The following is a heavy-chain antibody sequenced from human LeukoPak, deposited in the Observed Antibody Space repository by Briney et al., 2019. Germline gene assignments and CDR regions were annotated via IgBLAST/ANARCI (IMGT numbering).Heavy chain of an antibody. V-gene: IGHV3-21*01. J-gene: IGHJ5*02. CDR3: ARAGYPARGWFDP. CDR2: ISSSSSYI. CDR1: GFTFSSYS. Sequence: GGSLRLSCAASGFTFSSYSMNWVRQAPGKGLEWVSSISSSSSYIYYADSVKGRFTISRDNAKNSLYLQMNSLRAEDTAVYYCARAGYPARGWFDPWGQGTLVTVSS. D-gene: IGHD3-9*01.